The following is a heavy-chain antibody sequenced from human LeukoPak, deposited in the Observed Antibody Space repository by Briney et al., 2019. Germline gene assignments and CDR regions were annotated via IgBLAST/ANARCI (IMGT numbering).Heavy chain of an antibody. CDR2: IIPIFGTA. D-gene: IGHD2-21*01. CDR3: ARDREEGHIVVADDAFDI. V-gene: IGHV1-69*13. CDR1: GGTFSRYA. J-gene: IGHJ3*02. Sequence: ASVKVSCKASGGTFSRYAISWVRQAPGQGLEWMGGIIPIFGTANYAQKFQGRVTITADESTSTAYMELSSLRSEDTAVYYCARDREEGHIVVADDAFDIWGQGTMVTVSS.